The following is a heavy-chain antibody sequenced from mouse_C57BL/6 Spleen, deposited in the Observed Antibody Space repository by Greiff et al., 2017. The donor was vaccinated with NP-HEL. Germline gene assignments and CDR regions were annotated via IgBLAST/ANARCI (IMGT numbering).Heavy chain of an antibody. D-gene: IGHD2-1*01. Sequence: VQLQQSGAELARPGASVKMSCKASGYTFTSYTMHWVKQRPGQGLEWIGYINPSSGYTKYNQKFKDKATLTADKSSSTAYMQLSSLTSEDSAVYYCARSNGNYEGYAMDYWGQGTSVTVSS. V-gene: IGHV1-4*01. J-gene: IGHJ4*01. CDR2: INPSSGYT. CDR3: ARSNGNYEGYAMDY. CDR1: GYTFTSYT.